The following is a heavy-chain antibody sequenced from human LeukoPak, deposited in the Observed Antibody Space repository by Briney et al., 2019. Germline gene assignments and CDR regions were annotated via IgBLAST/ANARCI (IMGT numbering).Heavy chain of an antibody. J-gene: IGHJ6*02. V-gene: IGHV4-34*01. CDR2: INPRGRL. CDR3: ARDALWFGTRGMDV. CDR1: VGSLRDHS. Sequence: SETLSLTRALSVGSLRDHSTSGVPPPPGKGLEWIGDINPRGRLIYNPSLKSRVRISVDTSKHQFSVDLSSVTAADTAVYYCARDALWFGTRGMDVWGQGTPVTVS. D-gene: IGHD3-10*01.